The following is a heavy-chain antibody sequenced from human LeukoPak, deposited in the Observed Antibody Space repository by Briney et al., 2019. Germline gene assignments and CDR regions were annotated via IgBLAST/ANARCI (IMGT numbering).Heavy chain of an antibody. V-gene: IGHV4-34*01. J-gene: IGHJ4*02. D-gene: IGHD6-6*01. CDR2: INHSGST. CDR1: GGSFSGYY. CDR3: AIFMTEYSSSLGIDY. Sequence: PSETLSLTCAVYGGSFSGYYWSWIRQPPGKGLEWIGEINHSGSTNYNPSLKSRVTISVDTSKNQFSLKLSSVTAADTAVYYCAIFMTEYSSSLGIDYWGQGTLVTVSS.